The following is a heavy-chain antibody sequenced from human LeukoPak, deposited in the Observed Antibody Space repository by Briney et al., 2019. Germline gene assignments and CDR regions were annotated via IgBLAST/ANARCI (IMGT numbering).Heavy chain of an antibody. CDR3: ARVRDYYYYMDV. V-gene: IGHV4-4*09. CDR1: GGSISSYY. Sequence: SETLSLTCTVSGGSISSYYWSWIRQPPGKGLEWSGYIYTSGSTNYNPSLQSRVTISVDTSKNQFSLKLSSVTATDTAVYYCARVRDYYYYMDVWGKGTTVTVSS. CDR2: IYTSGST. J-gene: IGHJ6*03.